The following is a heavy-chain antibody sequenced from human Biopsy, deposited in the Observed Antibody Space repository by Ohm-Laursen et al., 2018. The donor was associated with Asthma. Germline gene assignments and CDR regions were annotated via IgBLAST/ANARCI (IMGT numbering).Heavy chain of an antibody. CDR2: MNPNSGNT. V-gene: IGHV1-8*01. CDR3: TRWSLRVRDTPNDY. CDR1: GYTFTSYD. Sequence: VSSVKVSCKASGYTFTSYDINWVRQATGQGLEWMGWMNPNSGNTGYPQNFQGRVTMTRDTSIGTAYMELSSLRSEDTAVYYCTRWSLRVRDTPNDYWGQGTLVTVSS. J-gene: IGHJ4*02. D-gene: IGHD3-16*01.